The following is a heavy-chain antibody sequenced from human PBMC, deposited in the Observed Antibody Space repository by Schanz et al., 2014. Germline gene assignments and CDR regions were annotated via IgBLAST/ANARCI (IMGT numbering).Heavy chain of an antibody. CDR2: VFYSGTT. Sequence: QMQLQESGPGLVKPSETLSLTCTVSGGSINSYYWNWIRQSPGRGLEWIGFVFYSGTTNYNPSLRGRRTMSIGTSKNYFPLNLTSLPPADTAVYYCVGKSLTSWKNSYYALDVWGQGTTVTVS. CDR3: VGKSLTSWKNSYYALDV. V-gene: IGHV4-59*01. J-gene: IGHJ6*02. CDR1: GGSINSYY. D-gene: IGHD2-2*01.